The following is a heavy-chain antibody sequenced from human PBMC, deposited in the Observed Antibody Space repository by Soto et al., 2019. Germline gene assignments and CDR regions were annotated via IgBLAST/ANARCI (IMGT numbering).Heavy chain of an antibody. V-gene: IGHV5-51*01. CDR2: IYPGDSGT. D-gene: IGHD3-10*01. CDR1: GYSFTSYW. Sequence: GESLKISCKGSGYSFTSYWIGWVRQMPGKGLEWMGIIYPGDSGTRYSPSFQGQVTISADKSISTAYLQWSSLKASDTAMYYCARRNRFGETTDYYYYGMDVWGQGTTVTVS. J-gene: IGHJ6*02. CDR3: ARRNRFGETTDYYYYGMDV.